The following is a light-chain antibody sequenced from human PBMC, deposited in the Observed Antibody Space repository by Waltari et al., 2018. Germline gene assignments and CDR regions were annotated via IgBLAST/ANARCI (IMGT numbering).Light chain of an antibody. CDR3: QHYVRLPAT. Sequence: EFVLTQSPGTLSLSEGERATLFCRASQSIGTYLGWYQQKPDHAPRLLIYGVSSRATGIPDRFRSGGSGTDFSLSITRLAPEDFAVYYCQHYVRLPATFGPGTTVEI. J-gene: IGKJ1*01. V-gene: IGKV3-20*01. CDR2: GVS. CDR1: QSIGTY.